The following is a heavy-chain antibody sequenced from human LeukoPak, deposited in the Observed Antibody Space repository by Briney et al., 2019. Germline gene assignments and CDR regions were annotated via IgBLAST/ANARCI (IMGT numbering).Heavy chain of an antibody. J-gene: IGHJ4*02. D-gene: IGHD6-13*01. Sequence: SVKVSCKASGGTFSSYAISWVRQAPGQGVEWMGGIIPIFGTANYAQKFQGRVTITADESTSTAYMELSSLRSEDTAVYYCARDLDSWAAAGTGVGDYWGQGTLVTVSS. V-gene: IGHV1-69*13. CDR3: ARDLDSWAAAGTGVGDY. CDR1: GGTFSSYA. CDR2: IIPIFGTA.